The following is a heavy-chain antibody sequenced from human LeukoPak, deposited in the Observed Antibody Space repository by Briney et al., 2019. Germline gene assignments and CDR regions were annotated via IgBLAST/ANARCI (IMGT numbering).Heavy chain of an antibody. V-gene: IGHV3-7*05. D-gene: IGHD2-15*01. CDR3: ARYGGSSRTYDY. CDR1: GFTFSNYW. Sequence: GGSLRLSCAASGFTFSNYWMTWVRQAPGKGLEWVANIKQDGSDKYYVDSVKGRFTISRDNATNSLYLQMNSLRVEDTAVYYCARYGGSSRTYDYWGQGSLATVSP. J-gene: IGHJ4*02. CDR2: IKQDGSDK.